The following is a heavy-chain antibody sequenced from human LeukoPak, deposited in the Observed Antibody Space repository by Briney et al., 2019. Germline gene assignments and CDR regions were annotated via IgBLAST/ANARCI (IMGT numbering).Heavy chain of an antibody. D-gene: IGHD3-16*02. CDR2: ISAYNGNT. J-gene: IGHJ4*02. CDR3: ARDSRIMITFGGVIERFDY. Sequence: ASVKVSCKASGYTFTSYGISWVQQAPGQGLEWMGWISAYNGNTNYAQKLQGRVTMTTGTSTSTAYMELRSLRSDDTAVYYCARDSRIMITFGGVIERFDYWGQGTLVTVSS. V-gene: IGHV1-18*01. CDR1: GYTFTSYG.